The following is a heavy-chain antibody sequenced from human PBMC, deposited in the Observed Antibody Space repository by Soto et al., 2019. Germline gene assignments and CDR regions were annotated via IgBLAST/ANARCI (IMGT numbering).Heavy chain of an antibody. D-gene: IGHD2-2*01. CDR2: IYYSGNT. Sequence: SETRSLTCTVSGGSISSGEYYWSWIRQPPGKGLEWMGYIYYSGNTYYNPSLRSRVAMSVDTSKNQFSLKLSSVTAADTAVYYCARLVVPATILNFDYWGQGTLVTVSS. V-gene: IGHV4-30-4*01. CDR1: GGSISSGEYY. J-gene: IGHJ4*02. CDR3: ARLVVPATILNFDY.